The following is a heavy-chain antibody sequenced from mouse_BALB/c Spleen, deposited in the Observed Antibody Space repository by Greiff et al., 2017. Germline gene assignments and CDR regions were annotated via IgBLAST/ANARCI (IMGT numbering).Heavy chain of an antibody. D-gene: IGHD3-1*01. J-gene: IGHJ3*01. CDR3: ARDGGLRFAY. Sequence: VMLVESGPGLVAPSQSLSITCTVSGFSLTSYGVHWVRQPPGKGLEWLGVIWAGGSTNYNSALMSRLSISKDNSKSQVFLKMNSLQTDDTAMYYCARDGGLRFAYWGQGTLVTVSA. CDR1: GFSLTSYG. V-gene: IGHV2-9*02. CDR2: IWAGGST.